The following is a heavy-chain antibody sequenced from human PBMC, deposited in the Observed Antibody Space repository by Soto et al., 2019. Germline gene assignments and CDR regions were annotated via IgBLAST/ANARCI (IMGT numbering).Heavy chain of an antibody. J-gene: IGHJ6*02. CDR1: GFTLSSYE. CDR3: ARRDSSGYFYGYYYYGMDV. Sequence: VGSLSLSCAASGFTLSSYEMNWVRQAPGKGLEWVSYSSSSDTKYYGDSVKGRFTISRDNAKNSLYLQMNSLRAEDTAVYYCARRDSSGYFYGYYYYGMDVWGQGTTVTVSS. CDR2: SSSSDTK. D-gene: IGHD3-22*01. V-gene: IGHV3-48*03.